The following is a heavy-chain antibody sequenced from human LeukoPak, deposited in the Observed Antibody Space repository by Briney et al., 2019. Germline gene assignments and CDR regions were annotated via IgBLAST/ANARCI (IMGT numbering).Heavy chain of an antibody. Sequence: ASVKASCKASGYTFTSYGISWVRQAPGQGLEWMGWISAYNGNTNYAQKLQGRVTMSTDTSTSTAYMELRSLRSDDTAVYYCARRVVVVTSVNYGMDVWGQGTTVTVSS. D-gene: IGHD3-22*01. J-gene: IGHJ6*02. CDR2: ISAYNGNT. CDR1: GYTFTSYG. CDR3: ARRVVVVTSVNYGMDV. V-gene: IGHV1-18*01.